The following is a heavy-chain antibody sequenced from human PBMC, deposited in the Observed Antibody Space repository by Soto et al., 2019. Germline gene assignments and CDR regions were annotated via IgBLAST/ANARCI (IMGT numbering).Heavy chain of an antibody. Sequence: ASVKVSCKASGYTFTSYGISWVRQAPGQGLEWMGWISAYNGNTNYAQKLQGRVTMTTDASTSTAYMELRSLRSDDTAVYYCARILDCSGWHHTPVWFDPWGQGTLVSVS. CDR2: ISAYNGNT. J-gene: IGHJ5*02. CDR3: ARILDCSGWHHTPVWFDP. D-gene: IGHD6-19*01. CDR1: GYTFTSYG. V-gene: IGHV1-18*01.